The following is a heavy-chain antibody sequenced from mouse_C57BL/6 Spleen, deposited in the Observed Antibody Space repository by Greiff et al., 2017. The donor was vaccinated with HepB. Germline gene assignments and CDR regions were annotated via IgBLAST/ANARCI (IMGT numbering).Heavy chain of an antibody. Sequence: VQLQQSGPELVKPGASVKISCKASGYAFSSSWMNWVKQRPGKGLEWIGRIYPGDGDTNYNGKFKGKATLTADKSSSTAYMQLSSLTSEDSAVYFCAREATVVARYFDVWGTGTTVTVSS. CDR3: AREATVVARYFDV. CDR1: GYAFSSSW. J-gene: IGHJ1*03. V-gene: IGHV1-82*01. CDR2: IYPGDGDT. D-gene: IGHD1-1*01.